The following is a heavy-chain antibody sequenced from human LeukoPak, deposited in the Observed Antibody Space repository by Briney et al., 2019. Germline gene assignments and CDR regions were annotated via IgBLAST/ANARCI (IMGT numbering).Heavy chain of an antibody. V-gene: IGHV3-23*01. CDR1: GVTFSNYA. Sequence: GASLRLSCAASGVTFSNYAMSWVRQAPGKGGEGGSAMCGSGGRTYYADSGKGRFTISRDNAKNTLFLQMNSLRVEDTALYYCSIWGDYDVLTGYYDSDFWGPGTLVTVSS. J-gene: IGHJ4*02. CDR2: MCGSGGRT. D-gene: IGHD3-9*01. CDR3: SIWGDYDVLTGYYDSDF.